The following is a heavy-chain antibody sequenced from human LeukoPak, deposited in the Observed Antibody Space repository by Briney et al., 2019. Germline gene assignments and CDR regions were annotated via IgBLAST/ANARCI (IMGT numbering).Heavy chain of an antibody. CDR1: GFTFSSYW. V-gene: IGHV3-7*01. Sequence: GGSLRLSCAASGFTFSSYWMSWVRQAPGKGLEWVANIKQDGSEKYYVDSVKGRFTISRDNAKNSLYLQMNSLRAEDTAVYYCARAIPYYYDSSGYQLGAFDIWGQGTMVTVSS. D-gene: IGHD3-22*01. CDR3: ARAIPYYYDSSGYQLGAFDI. CDR2: IKQDGSEK. J-gene: IGHJ3*02.